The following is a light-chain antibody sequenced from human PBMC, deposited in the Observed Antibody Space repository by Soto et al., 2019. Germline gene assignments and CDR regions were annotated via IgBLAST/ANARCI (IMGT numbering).Light chain of an antibody. CDR3: YSYRGSNAWV. J-gene: IGLJ3*02. V-gene: IGLV2-14*01. CDR1: SSDVGAYNF. Sequence: QSALTQPASVSGSPGQSITISCTGTSSDVGAYNFVSWYQHHPGTAPKLMIHEVSNRPSGASNRFSGSKSGNTASLTISGLQTEDEADYYCYSYRGSNAWVFGGGTKLTVL. CDR2: EVS.